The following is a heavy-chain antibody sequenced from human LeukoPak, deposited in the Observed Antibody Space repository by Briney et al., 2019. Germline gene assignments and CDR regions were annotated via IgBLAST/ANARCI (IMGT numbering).Heavy chain of an antibody. Sequence: GGSLRLSCAASGFTFSSSPMNWVRQSPERGLEWVSAISGTGGGTSYADSLKGRVTISRDNSKSTLYLQMSSLRAEDTAVYYCAKECGRDYDDRAFDLWRQGTMVTVSS. CDR3: AKECGRDYDDRAFDL. J-gene: IGHJ3*01. CDR1: GFTFSSSP. CDR2: ISGTGGGT. V-gene: IGHV3-23*01. D-gene: IGHD3-22*01.